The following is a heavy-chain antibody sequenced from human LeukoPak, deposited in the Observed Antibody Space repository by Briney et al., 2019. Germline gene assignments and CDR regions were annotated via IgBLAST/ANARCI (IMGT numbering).Heavy chain of an antibody. J-gene: IGHJ4*02. V-gene: IGHV3-7*01. D-gene: IGHD4-23*01. Sequence: GGSVRLSCEASGFDFSNYYMSWVRQALGKGLEWLANIKYDGSYTYYVDSLNGRFTISRDNAKNSLYLQMSSLRADDTAVYYCTRDEGATVATYRFDFWGQGTLVTVSS. CDR3: TRDEGATVATYRFDF. CDR1: GFDFSNYY. CDR2: IKYDGSYT.